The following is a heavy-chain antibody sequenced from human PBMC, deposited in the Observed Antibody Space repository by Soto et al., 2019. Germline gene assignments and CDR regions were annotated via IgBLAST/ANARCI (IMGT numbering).Heavy chain of an antibody. CDR2: IRSSGGST. J-gene: IGHJ4*02. CDR3: AKGGYSGYEIFDY. V-gene: IGHV3-23*01. Sequence: GGSLRLSCAASGFTFSSYAMSWVRQAPGKGLEWVSTIRSSGGSTYYADSVKGRFTISRDNSKNTLYLQMNSLRAEDTAKYYCAKGGYSGYEIFDYWGQETLVTVSS. CDR1: GFTFSSYA. D-gene: IGHD5-12*01.